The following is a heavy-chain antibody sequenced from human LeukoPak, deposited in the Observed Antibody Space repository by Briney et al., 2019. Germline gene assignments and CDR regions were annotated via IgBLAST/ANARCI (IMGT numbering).Heavy chain of an antibody. CDR2: IHPSTGNP. D-gene: IGHD3-16*02. Sequence: GASVKVSCKASGYRFTNYAMNWVRQAPGQGLEWMGWIHPSTGNPTYAQGFTGRIVFSLDTSVSTTYLQISSLKAEDTAVYFCARAFQSLGGLSLPDYWGQGTLVTVSS. V-gene: IGHV7-4-1*02. CDR1: GYRFTNYA. CDR3: ARAFQSLGGLSLPDY. J-gene: IGHJ4*02.